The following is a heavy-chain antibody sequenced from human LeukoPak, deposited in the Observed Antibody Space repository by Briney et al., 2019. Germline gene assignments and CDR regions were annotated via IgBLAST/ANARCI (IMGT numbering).Heavy chain of an antibody. D-gene: IGHD3-9*01. J-gene: IGHJ4*02. CDR2: IKQDGSEK. Sequence: GGSLRLSCAASGFTFSSYWMTWVRQAPGKGLEWVANIKQDGSEKHYVDSVKGRFTISRDNSKNTLYLQMNSLRAEDTAVYYCARQVLRYFDWLFDPFDYWGQGTLVTVSS. CDR3: ARQVLRYFDWLFDPFDY. V-gene: IGHV3-7*03. CDR1: GFTFSSYW.